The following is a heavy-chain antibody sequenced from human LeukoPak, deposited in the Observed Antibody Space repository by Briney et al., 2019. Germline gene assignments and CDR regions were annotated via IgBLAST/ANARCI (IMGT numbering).Heavy chain of an antibody. CDR1: GGSISSYY. CDR3: AREGGPYDLPPPIFDY. V-gene: IGHV4-59*01. J-gene: IGHJ4*02. D-gene: IGHD3/OR15-3a*01. Sequence: PSETLSLTCTVSGGSISSYYWSWIRQPPGKGLEWIGFIYYSGSTNYNPSPKSRVTISVDTSKNQFSLKLSSVTAADTAVYYCAREGGPYDLPPPIFDYWGQGTLVTVSS. CDR2: IYYSGST.